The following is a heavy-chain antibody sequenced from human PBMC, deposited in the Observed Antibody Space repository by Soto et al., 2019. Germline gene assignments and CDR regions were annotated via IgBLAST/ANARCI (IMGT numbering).Heavy chain of an antibody. CDR1: GGSISSSSYY. CDR2: IYYSGST. D-gene: IGHD2-2*01. V-gene: IGHV4-39*01. J-gene: IGHJ4*02. Sequence: SETLSLTCTVSGGSISSSSYYWGWIRQPPGKGLEWIGSIYYSGSTYYNPSLKSRVTISVDTSKNQFSLKLSSVTAADTAVYYCARIVPAAMPEHWGQGTLVTVSS. CDR3: ARIVPAAMPEH.